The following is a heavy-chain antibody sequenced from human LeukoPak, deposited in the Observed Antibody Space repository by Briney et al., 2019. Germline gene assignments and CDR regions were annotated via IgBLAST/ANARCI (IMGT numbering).Heavy chain of an antibody. CDR3: ARTMVRGVIISDY. CDR1: GYTFTGYY. CDR2: INPNSGGT. J-gene: IGHJ4*02. V-gene: IGHV1-2*02. Sequence: ASVKVSCKASGYTFTGYYTHWVRQAPGQGLEWMGWINPNSGGTNYAQKFQGRVTMTRDTSISTAYMELSRLRSDDTAVYYCARTMVRGVIISDYWGQGTLVTVSS. D-gene: IGHD3-10*01.